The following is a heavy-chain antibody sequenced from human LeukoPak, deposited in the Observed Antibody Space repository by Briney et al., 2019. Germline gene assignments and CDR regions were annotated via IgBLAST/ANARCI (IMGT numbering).Heavy chain of an antibody. J-gene: IGHJ6*03. CDR3: ARDRREWSGWEEYYYYYMDV. CDR2: IKYDESEK. D-gene: IGHD6-19*01. CDR1: GFTFSGYW. Sequence: PGGSLRLSCVASGFTFSGYWMSWVRQAPGKGLEWVANIKYDESEKYYVDSVKGRFTVSRDNAKNSLYLQMNSLRAEDTAVYYCARDRREWSGWEEYYYYYMDVWGKGTTVTISS. V-gene: IGHV3-7*01.